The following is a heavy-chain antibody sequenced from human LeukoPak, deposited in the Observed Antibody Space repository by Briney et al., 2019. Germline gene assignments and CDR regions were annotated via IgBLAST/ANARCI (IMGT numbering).Heavy chain of an antibody. CDR1: GRSINSREYD. CDR2: IYYTEST. CDR3: ARQTIASVTGYMLFDL. Sequence: PSDTLSLTRAVSGRSINSREYDWGWPRPPPGKGLEWVGSIYYTESTFHNPSLKSRVIICVDTSKNLFCLKLSSVPAPVSALHYGARQTIASVTGYMLFDLWGRGTLVIVSS. D-gene: IGHD3-9*01. V-gene: IGHV4-39*01. J-gene: IGHJ2*01.